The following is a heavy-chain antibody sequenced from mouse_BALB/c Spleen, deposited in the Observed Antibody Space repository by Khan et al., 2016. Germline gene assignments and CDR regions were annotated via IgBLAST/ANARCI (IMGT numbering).Heavy chain of an antibody. J-gene: IGHJ2*01. V-gene: IGHV1-69*02. D-gene: IGHD1-1*02. Sequence: QVQLQQSGAELVKPGAPVKLSCKASGYTFTSYWMNWVKQRPGRGLEWIGRIDPSDSDTHYNQKLKDKATLTVDKSSSTAYIQLSSLTSEDSAVYYCARWYAYYFDYWGQGTTLTVSS. CDR3: ARWYAYYFDY. CDR1: GYTFTSYW. CDR2: IDPSDSDT.